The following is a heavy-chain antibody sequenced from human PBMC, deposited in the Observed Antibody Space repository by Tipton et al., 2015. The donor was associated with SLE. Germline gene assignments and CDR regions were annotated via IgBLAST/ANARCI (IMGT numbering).Heavy chain of an antibody. Sequence: TLSLTCTVSGGSISSSSYYWGWIRQPPGKGLEWIGYIYYSGSTNYNPSLKSRVTISVDTSKNQFSLKLSSVTAADTAVYYCAGGESWPEYFQHWGQGTLVTISS. D-gene: IGHD6-13*01. CDR2: IYYSGST. V-gene: IGHV4-61*05. CDR3: AGGESWPEYFQH. CDR1: GGSISSSSYY. J-gene: IGHJ1*01.